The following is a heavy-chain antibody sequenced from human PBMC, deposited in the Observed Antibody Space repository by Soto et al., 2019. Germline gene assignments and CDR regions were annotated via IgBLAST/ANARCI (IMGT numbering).Heavy chain of an antibody. Sequence: QITLKESGPTLVKPTQTLMLTCSFSGVSRDTTGVGVGWIRQDPGKALEWLANIYWHDDKRYNPSLEGRLTITKDTAKNQVVLTMTDMDPADTATYYCARAYNGNDMWGQGTLVTVSS. CDR2: IYWHDDK. D-gene: IGHD1-26*01. CDR3: ARAYNGNDM. V-gene: IGHV2-5*01. J-gene: IGHJ4*02. CDR1: GVSRDTTGVG.